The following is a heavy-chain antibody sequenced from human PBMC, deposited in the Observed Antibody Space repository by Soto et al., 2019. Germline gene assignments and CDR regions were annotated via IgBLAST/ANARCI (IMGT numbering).Heavy chain of an antibody. Sequence: SETLSLTCTVSGGSIISYYWSWIRQPPGKGLEWIGYIYYSGSTNYNPSLKSRVTISVDTSKNQFSLKLSSVTAADTAVYYCARGGCSGGSCYFAPNYWGQGTLVTVSS. D-gene: IGHD2-15*01. CDR1: GGSIISYY. CDR3: ARGGCSGGSCYFAPNY. CDR2: IYYSGST. J-gene: IGHJ4*02. V-gene: IGHV4-59*01.